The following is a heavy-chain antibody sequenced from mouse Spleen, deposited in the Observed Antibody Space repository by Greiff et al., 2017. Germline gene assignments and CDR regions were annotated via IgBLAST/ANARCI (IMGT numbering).Heavy chain of an antibody. CDR3: ASFYYGSSLYAMDY. J-gene: IGHJ4*01. D-gene: IGHD1-1*01. V-gene: IGHV1-67*01. Sequence: VQLQQSGPELVRPGVSVKISCKGSGYTFTDYAMHWVKQSHAKSLEWIGVISTYYGNTNYNQKFKGKATMTVDKSSSTAYMELARLTSEDSAIYYCASFYYGSSLYAMDYWGQGTSVTVSS. CDR1: GYTFTDYA. CDR2: ISTYYGNT.